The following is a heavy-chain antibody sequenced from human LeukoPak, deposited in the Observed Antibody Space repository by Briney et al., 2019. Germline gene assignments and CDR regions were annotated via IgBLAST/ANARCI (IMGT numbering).Heavy chain of an antibody. CDR1: GFTFSTYA. CDR2: ISSDGSDT. Sequence: GGSLRLSCAASGFTFSTYAMHWVRQAPGKGLEWVAPISSDGSDTYYADSVKGRFTGSRDNSKNTLFLQMNGLRAEDTADFYCARGRSLDYCRSTTCYAHSGVWGQGTLVTVSS. J-gene: IGHJ1*01. V-gene: IGHV3-30*04. D-gene: IGHD2-2*01. CDR3: ARGRSLDYCRSTTCYAHSGV.